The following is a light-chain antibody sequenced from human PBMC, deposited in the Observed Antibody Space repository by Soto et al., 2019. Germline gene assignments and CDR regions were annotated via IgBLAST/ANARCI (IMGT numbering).Light chain of an antibody. CDR1: QRVSSNY. Sequence: VLTQSPGTLSLSPGERATLSCMASQRVSSNYLAWYQQKPGQAPRLLISGASSRAAGIPDRFSGSGSETDFTLTISRLEPDDFALYYCHQYGNSPLTFGGGTKVDIK. V-gene: IGKV3-20*01. CDR2: GAS. CDR3: HQYGNSPLT. J-gene: IGKJ4*01.